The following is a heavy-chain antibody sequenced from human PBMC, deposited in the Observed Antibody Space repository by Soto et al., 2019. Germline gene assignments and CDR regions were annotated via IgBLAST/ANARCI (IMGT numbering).Heavy chain of an antibody. CDR1: GFPFTTYG. CDR3: VGGQYYFDY. V-gene: IGHV3-30*03. D-gene: IGHD3-10*01. J-gene: IGHJ4*02. Sequence: QVQLVESGGGVVQPGTSLRLSCVASGFPFTTYGMHWVREGPGKGLEWVAVIPFDGSNKDYADSVKGRFTISRGNSKNTLFLQMNSLRPEDTALYYCVGGQYYFDYRGQGTLVTVSS. CDR2: IPFDGSNK.